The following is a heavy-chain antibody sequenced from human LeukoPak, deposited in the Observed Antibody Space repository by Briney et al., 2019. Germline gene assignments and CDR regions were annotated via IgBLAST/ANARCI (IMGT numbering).Heavy chain of an antibody. CDR3: ARATLVAQTEYFQH. CDR1: GGSISSGDYY. Sequence: PSETLSLTCTVSGGSISSGDYYWSWIRQPPGKGLEWIGYIYYSGSTYYNPSIKSRVTISVDTSKNQFSLKLSSVTAADTAVYYCARATLVAQTEYFQHWGQGTLVTVSS. J-gene: IGHJ1*01. CDR2: IYYSGST. V-gene: IGHV4-30-4*01. D-gene: IGHD6-6*01.